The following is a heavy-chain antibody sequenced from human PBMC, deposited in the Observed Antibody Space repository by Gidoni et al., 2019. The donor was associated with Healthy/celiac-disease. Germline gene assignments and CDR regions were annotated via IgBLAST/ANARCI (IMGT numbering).Heavy chain of an antibody. V-gene: IGHV1-46*03. CDR2: INPSGGST. CDR1: GYTFTSYY. J-gene: IGHJ4*02. CDR3: ARDQGAGYSYGYPYSDYFDY. D-gene: IGHD5-18*01. Sequence: QVQLVQSGAEVKKPGASVKVSCKASGYTFTSYYMHWVRQAPGQGLEWMGIINPSGGSTSYAQKFQGRVTMTRDTSTSTVYMELSSLRSEDTAVYYCARDQGAGYSYGYPYSDYFDYWGQGTLVTVSS.